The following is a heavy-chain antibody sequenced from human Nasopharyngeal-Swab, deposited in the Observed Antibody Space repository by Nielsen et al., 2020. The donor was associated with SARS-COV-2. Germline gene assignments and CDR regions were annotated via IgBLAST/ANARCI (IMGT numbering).Heavy chain of an antibody. CDR3: AKDSSMVSLDV. CDR1: GFTFEDYA. Sequence: GGSLRLSCAASGFTFEDYAMHWVRQAPGKGLEWVSGITSTSSGVDFAGSVKGRFTISRDNAKNSLYLQMNSLRAEDTALYYCAKDSSMVSLDVWGQGTTVTVSS. J-gene: IGHJ6*02. CDR2: ITSTSSGV. V-gene: IGHV3-9*01. D-gene: IGHD5-18*01.